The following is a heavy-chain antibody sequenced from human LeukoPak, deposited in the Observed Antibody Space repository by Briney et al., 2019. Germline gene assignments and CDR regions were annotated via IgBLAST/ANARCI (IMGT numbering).Heavy chain of an antibody. CDR2: IKQDGGEK. D-gene: IGHD4-17*01. J-gene: IGHJ4*02. V-gene: IGHV3-7*01. CDR1: GFTFSSYW. CDR3: ARGPSPTVTVQTPENY. Sequence: GGSLRLSCAASGFTFSSYWMSWVRQAPGKGLEWVANIKQDGGEKYYVDSVKGRFTISRDNAKNSLHLQMNSLRAEDTAVYYCARGPSPTVTVQTPENYWGQGTLVTVSS.